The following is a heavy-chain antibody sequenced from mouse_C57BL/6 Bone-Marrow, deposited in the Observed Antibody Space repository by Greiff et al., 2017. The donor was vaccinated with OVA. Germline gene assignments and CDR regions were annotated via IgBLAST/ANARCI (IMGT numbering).Heavy chain of an antibody. CDR1: GYTFTSYG. CDR3: ATGGGLTFAY. CDR2: IYPSDSET. J-gene: IGHJ3*01. V-gene: IGHV1-61*01. D-gene: IGHD2-4*01. Sequence: VQLQQPGAELVRPGSSVKLSCKASGYTFTSYGMDWVKQRPGQGLEWIGNIYPSDSETHYNQKFKDKATLTVDKSSSTAYMHLSSLTSEDSAVYYCATGGGLTFAYWGQGTLVTVSA.